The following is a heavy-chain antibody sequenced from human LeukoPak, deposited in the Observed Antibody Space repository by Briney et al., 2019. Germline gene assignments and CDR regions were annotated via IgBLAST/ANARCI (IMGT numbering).Heavy chain of an antibody. CDR1: GYTFTSYG. V-gene: IGHV1-18*01. Sequence: ASVKVSCKASGYTFTSYGISWVRQAPGQGLEWMGWISVYNGNTNYAQKLQGRVTMTTDTSTSTAYMELRSLRSDDTAVYYCARDYEGATGTTTAPFDYWGQGTLVTVSS. CDR3: ARDYEGATGTTTAPFDY. CDR2: ISVYNGNT. D-gene: IGHD1-1*01. J-gene: IGHJ4*02.